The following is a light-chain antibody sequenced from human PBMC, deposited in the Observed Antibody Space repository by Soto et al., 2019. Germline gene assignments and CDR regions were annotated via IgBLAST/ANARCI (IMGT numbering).Light chain of an antibody. J-gene: IGLJ2*01. V-gene: IGLV2-14*01. CDR1: SSDVGGYNY. CDR2: DVS. CDR3: SSYISSSTLVV. Sequence: QSVLTQPASVSGSPGQSITISCTGTSSDVGGYNYVSWHQQHPGKAPKLMIYDVSNRPSGVSNRFSGSKSGNTASLTISGLQAEDEADYYCSSYISSSTLVVFGGGTKLTVL.